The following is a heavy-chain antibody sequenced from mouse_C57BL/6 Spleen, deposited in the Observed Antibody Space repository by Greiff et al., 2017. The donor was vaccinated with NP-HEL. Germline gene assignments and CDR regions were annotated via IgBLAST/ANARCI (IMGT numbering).Heavy chain of an antibody. D-gene: IGHD2-3*01. CDR1: GFSLTSYG. CDR2: IWRGGST. CDR3: ARRSYDGYYDY. V-gene: IGHV2-2*01. J-gene: IGHJ2*01. Sequence: VHLVESGPGLVQPSQSLSITCTVSGFSLTSYGVHWVRQSPGKGLEWLGVIWRGGSTDYNAAFISRLSISKDNSKSQVFFKMNSLQADDTAIYYCARRSYDGYYDYWGQGTTLTVSS.